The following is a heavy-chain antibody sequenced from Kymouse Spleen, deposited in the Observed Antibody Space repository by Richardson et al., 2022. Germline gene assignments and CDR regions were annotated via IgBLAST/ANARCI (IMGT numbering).Heavy chain of an antibody. CDR1: GGSFSGYY. CDR2: INHSGST. Sequence: QVQLQQWGAGLLKPSETLSLTCAVYGGSFSGYYWSWIRQPPGKGLEWIGEINHSGSTNYNPSLKSRVTISVDTSKNQFSLKLSSVTAADTAVYYCARGRITGTTLFDYWGQGTLVTVSS. J-gene: IGHJ4*02. CDR3: ARGRITGTTLFDY. D-gene: IGHD1-7*01. V-gene: IGHV4-34*01.